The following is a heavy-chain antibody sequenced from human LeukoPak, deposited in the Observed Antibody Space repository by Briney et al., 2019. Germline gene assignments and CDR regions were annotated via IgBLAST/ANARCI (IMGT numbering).Heavy chain of an antibody. Sequence: GGSLRLSCAASGFTFSSYAMSWVRRAPGKGLEWVSAISGSGGSTYYADSVKGRFTISRDNSKNTLYLQMNSLRAEDTAVYYCAKVRFGVTARYYFDYWGQGTLVTVSS. CDR2: ISGSGGST. CDR1: GFTFSSYA. CDR3: AKVRFGVTARYYFDY. J-gene: IGHJ4*02. D-gene: IGHD3-10*01. V-gene: IGHV3-23*01.